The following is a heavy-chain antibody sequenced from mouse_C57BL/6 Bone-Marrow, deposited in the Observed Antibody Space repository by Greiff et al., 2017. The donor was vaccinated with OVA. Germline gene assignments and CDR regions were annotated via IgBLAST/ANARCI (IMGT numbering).Heavy chain of an antibody. CDR3: ARDGSSLYYFGY. J-gene: IGHJ2*01. Sequence: VQLQQPGAELVMPGASVKLSCKASGYTFTSYWMHWVKQRPGQGLEWIGEIDPSDSYTNYNQKFKGKSTLTVDKSSSTAYMQLSSLTSEDSAVYYCARDGSSLYYFGYWGQGTTLTVSS. CDR2: IDPSDSYT. V-gene: IGHV1-69*01. D-gene: IGHD1-1*01. CDR1: GYTFTSYW.